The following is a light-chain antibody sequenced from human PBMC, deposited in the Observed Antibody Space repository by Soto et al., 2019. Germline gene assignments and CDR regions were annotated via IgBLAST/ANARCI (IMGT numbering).Light chain of an antibody. CDR3: QQYDNLPLT. CDR1: QDIKNC. CDR2: DAS. V-gene: IGKV1-33*01. Sequence: DIQMTQSPSSLSASVGDRVTITCQASQDIKNCLNWYQQKPGKAPKLLIYDASNSETGVPSRFSGSGSGTDFTFTISSLQPEDIATYYCQQYDNLPLTFGGGTKVEIK. J-gene: IGKJ4*01.